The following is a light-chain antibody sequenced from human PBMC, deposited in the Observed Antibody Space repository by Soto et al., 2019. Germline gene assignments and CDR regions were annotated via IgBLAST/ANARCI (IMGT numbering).Light chain of an antibody. Sequence: QSALTQPPSASGSPGQSVTISCTGTSSDVGGYDYVSWYQQHPGQAPKFMIYEVSKRPSGVPDRFSGSKSGNTASLTVSGLQAEDEADYYCSSYAGASYVFGTGTKLTVL. J-gene: IGLJ1*01. CDR1: SSDVGGYDY. CDR3: SSYAGASYV. CDR2: EVS. V-gene: IGLV2-8*01.